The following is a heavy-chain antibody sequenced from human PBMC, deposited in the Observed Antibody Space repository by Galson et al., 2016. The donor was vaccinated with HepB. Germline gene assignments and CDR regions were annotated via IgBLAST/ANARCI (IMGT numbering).Heavy chain of an antibody. CDR3: AREPGHGTGNSCYSGGMDV. J-gene: IGHJ6*02. D-gene: IGHD2-15*01. V-gene: IGHV6-1*01. CDR2: TYYKSKWYN. Sequence: CAISGDSVSSDTAAWNWIRQSPSRGLEWLGRTYYKSKWYNDYAVSVKSRITINPDTTKNQFSLQLSSVTPEDTAVYYCAREPGHGTGNSCYSGGMDVWGQGTTVTVSS. CDR1: GDSVSSDTAA.